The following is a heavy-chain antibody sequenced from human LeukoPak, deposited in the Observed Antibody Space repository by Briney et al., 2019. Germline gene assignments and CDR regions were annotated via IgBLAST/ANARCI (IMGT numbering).Heavy chain of an antibody. CDR2: INAGNGNT. Sequence: ASVKVSCKASGYTFTSYAMHWVRQAPGQRLEWMGWINAGNGNTKYSQKFQGRVTITRDTSASTAYMELSSLRSEDTAVYYCARGFHCSSTSCYALEGYYYGMDVWGQGTTVTVSS. CDR1: GYTFTSYA. D-gene: IGHD2-2*01. J-gene: IGHJ6*02. V-gene: IGHV1-3*01. CDR3: ARGFHCSSTSCYALEGYYYGMDV.